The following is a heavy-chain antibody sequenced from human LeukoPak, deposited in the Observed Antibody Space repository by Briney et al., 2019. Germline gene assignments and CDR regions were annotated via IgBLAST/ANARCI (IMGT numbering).Heavy chain of an antibody. CDR2: IYYSGST. CDR1: GGSISSSSYY. Sequence: PSETLSPTCTVSGGSISSSSYYWGWIRQPPGKGLEWIGSIYYSGSTYYNPSLKSRVTISVDTSKNQFSLKLSSVTAADTAVYYCARHRPSYQLLSLLSYYDILTGSIFDIWGQGTMVTVSS. J-gene: IGHJ3*02. D-gene: IGHD3-9*01. V-gene: IGHV4-39*01. CDR3: ARHRPSYQLLSLLSYYDILTGSIFDI.